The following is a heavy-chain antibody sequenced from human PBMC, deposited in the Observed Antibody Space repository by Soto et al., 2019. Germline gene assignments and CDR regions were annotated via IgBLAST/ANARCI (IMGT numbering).Heavy chain of an antibody. CDR3: AYGEMATLKLGFDY. CDR2: IIPIFGTA. D-gene: IGHD5-12*01. Sequence: SVKVSCKASGGTFSSYAISWVRQAPGQGLEWMGGIIPIFGTANYAQKFQGRVTITADESTSTAYMELSSLRSEDTAVYYCAYGEMATLKLGFDYWGQGTLVTVSS. CDR1: GGTFSSYA. J-gene: IGHJ4*02. V-gene: IGHV1-69*13.